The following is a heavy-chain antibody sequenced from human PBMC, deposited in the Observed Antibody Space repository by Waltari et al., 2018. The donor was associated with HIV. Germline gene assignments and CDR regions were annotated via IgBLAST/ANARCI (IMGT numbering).Heavy chain of an antibody. J-gene: IGHJ4*02. CDR3: ARPIGRGQDY. CDR2: IKQVGSEK. CDR1: GFTFSSYW. Sequence: EVQLVESGGGLVQPGGSLRLSCAASGFTFSSYWMSWVRQAPGKEMEGVANIKQVGSEKYYVDSVKGRFTISRDNAKNSVYLQMNSLRAEDTAVYYCARPIGRGQDYWGQGTLVTVSS. V-gene: IGHV3-7*01.